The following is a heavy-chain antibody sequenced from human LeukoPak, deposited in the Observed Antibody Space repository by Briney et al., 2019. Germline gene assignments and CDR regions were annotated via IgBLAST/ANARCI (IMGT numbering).Heavy chain of an antibody. J-gene: IGHJ6*03. CDR1: GYTLTELS. V-gene: IGHV1-24*01. Sequence: ASVKVSCKVSGYTLTELSMHWVRQAPGKGLEWMGGFDPEDGETIYAQKFQGRVTITADKSTSTVYMELSSLRSEDTAVYYCARDRWPVTRIQYYYYMDVWGKGTTVTVSS. CDR2: FDPEDGET. D-gene: IGHD4-17*01. CDR3: ARDRWPVTRIQYYYYMDV.